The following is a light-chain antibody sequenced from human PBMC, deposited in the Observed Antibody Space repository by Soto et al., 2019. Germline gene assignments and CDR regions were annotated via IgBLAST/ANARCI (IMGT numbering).Light chain of an antibody. CDR1: SSDVAAYNY. CDR3: CSYAGGNSWV. CDR2: DVS. V-gene: IGLV2-11*01. Sequence: QSALTQPRSVSGSPGQSVTISCTGTSSDVAAYNYVSWYQQHPGKTPRLIIYDVSKWPSGVPDRFSGSKSGYTASLTISGRQVEDEADYYCCSYAGGNSWVFGGRTKVTVL. J-gene: IGLJ3*02.